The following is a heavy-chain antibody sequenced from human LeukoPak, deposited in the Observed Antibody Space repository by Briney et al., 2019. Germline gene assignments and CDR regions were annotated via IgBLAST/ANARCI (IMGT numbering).Heavy chain of an antibody. Sequence: EASVKVSCKASGYTFTDYYIHWVRQAPGQGLEWMGWINPNSGGTDYAQKFQGRVTLTRDTSISTAYMELSTLRSDDTAVYYCTRGVRIVALGTIDYWGQGTPVTVSS. CDR2: INPNSGGT. CDR1: GYTFTDYY. CDR3: TRGVRIVALGTIDY. J-gene: IGHJ4*02. D-gene: IGHD6-13*01. V-gene: IGHV1-2*02.